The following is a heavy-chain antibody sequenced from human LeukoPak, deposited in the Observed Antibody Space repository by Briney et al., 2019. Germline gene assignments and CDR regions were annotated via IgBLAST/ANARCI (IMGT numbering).Heavy chain of an antibody. CDR3: AGSAADTHMDV. CDR2: IYTSGST. CDR1: GASISSYY. Sequence: PSETLSLTCTVSGASISSYYWNWIRQPAGKGMEWIGRIYTSGSTNYNPSLKSRVTMSVDTSKNQFSLKLSSVTAADTAVYYCAGSAADTHMDVWGKGTTVTISS. D-gene: IGHD6-25*01. J-gene: IGHJ6*03. V-gene: IGHV4-4*07.